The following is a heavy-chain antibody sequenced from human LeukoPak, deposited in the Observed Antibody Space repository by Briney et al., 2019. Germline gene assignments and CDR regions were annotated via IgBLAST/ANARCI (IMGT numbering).Heavy chain of an antibody. CDR2: IYTSGTT. J-gene: IGHJ4*02. CDR3: ARESTVVNRGIDY. V-gene: IGHV4-4*07. D-gene: IGHD4-23*01. Sequence: PSETLSLTCAVSGGSISSYFWTWIRQPAGKGLEWIGRIYTSGTTNYNPSLKSRDTMSVDTSKNQLSLNLTSVTAADTAIYYCARESTVVNRGIDYWGQGTLVTVSS. CDR1: GGSISSYF.